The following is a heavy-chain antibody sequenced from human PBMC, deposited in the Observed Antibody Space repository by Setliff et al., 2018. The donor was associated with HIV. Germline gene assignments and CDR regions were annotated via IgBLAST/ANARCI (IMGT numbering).Heavy chain of an antibody. J-gene: IGHJ3*02. CDR2: IYYSGST. V-gene: IGHV4-31*03. CDR3: ARAYYCSSTSCHRFDAFDI. CDR1: GGSISSGGYY. Sequence: SETLSLTCTVSGGSISSGGYYWSWIRQHPGKGLEWIGYIYYSGSTYYNPSLKSRVTISVDTSKNQFSLKLSSVTAADTAVYYCARAYYCSSTSCHRFDAFDIWGQGTMVTVSS. D-gene: IGHD2-2*01.